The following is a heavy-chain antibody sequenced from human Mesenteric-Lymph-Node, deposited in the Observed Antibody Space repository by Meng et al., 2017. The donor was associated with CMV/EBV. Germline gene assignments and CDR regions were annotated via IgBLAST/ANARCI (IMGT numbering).Heavy chain of an antibody. CDR2: ITWDSGNL. CDR3: AKDSVGSGSTWGWFDP. J-gene: IGHJ5*02. CDR1: GFISDDYA. Sequence: GGSLRLSCAASGFISDDYAMHWVRQAPGKGLEWVSGITWDSGNLGYADSVKGRFTVSRDNAKNSLFLQMDSLRPEDTALYYCAKDSVGSGSTWGWFDPWGQGTLVTVSS. V-gene: IGHV3-9*02. D-gene: IGHD3-10*01.